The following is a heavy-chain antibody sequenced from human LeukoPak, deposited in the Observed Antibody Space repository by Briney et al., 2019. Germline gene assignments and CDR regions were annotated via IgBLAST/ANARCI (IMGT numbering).Heavy chain of an antibody. J-gene: IGHJ4*02. V-gene: IGHV1-2*02. CDR2: INPANGGGT. Sequence: ASVKVSCKAFGYTFTGNYMQWVRKAPGQGLEWMGWINPANGGGTNYEQKFQGRVTMTRDTSINTAYMELSSLRSDDTAVYYCARGSVWSGHDNWGQGTLVTVSS. CDR1: GYTFTGNY. CDR3: ARGSVWSGHDN. D-gene: IGHD3-3*01.